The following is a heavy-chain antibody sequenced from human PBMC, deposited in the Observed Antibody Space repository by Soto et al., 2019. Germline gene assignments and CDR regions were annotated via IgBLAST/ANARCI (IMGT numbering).Heavy chain of an antibody. CDR1: GGTFSSYA. V-gene: IGHV1-69*01. D-gene: IGHD3-22*01. CDR3: ARDEAPYDSSGYHNWFDP. CDR2: IIPIFGTA. J-gene: IGHJ5*02. Sequence: QVQLVQSGAEVKKPGSSVKVSCKASGGTFSSYAISWVRQAPGQGLEWMGGIIPIFGTANYAQKFQGRVTITADEATTTAYMELSSLRSEDTAVYYCARDEAPYDSSGYHNWFDPWGHGTLVTVSS.